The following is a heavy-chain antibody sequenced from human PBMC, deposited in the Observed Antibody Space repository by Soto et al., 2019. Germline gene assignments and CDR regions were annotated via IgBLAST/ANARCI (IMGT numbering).Heavy chain of an antibody. J-gene: IGHJ4*02. CDR2: ISSSSTI. Sequence: GGSLRLSCAASGFTFSSYSMNWVRQAPGKGLEWVSYISSSSTIYYADSVKGRFTISRDNAKNSLYLQMNSLRAEDTAVYYCARTPLGEAIDYWGQGTLVTVSS. CDR1: GFTFSSYS. D-gene: IGHD3-10*01. CDR3: ARTPLGEAIDY. V-gene: IGHV3-48*01.